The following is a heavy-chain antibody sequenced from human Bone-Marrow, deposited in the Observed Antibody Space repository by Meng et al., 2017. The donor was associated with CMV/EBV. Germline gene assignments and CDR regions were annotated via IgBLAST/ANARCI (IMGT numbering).Heavy chain of an antibody. D-gene: IGHD3-10*01. CDR3: AKAGPNSFDY. V-gene: IGHV3-30*02. CDR2: IRFDVINK. Sequence: GEPLKISCETSGFTFSSYDMHWVGQAPGKGLEWVTCIRFDVINKYYADSVQGRFTISRDNSRNTLYLQMNSLTTEDTAVYYCAKAGPNSFDYWGQGTLVTVSS. J-gene: IGHJ4*02. CDR1: GFTFSSYD.